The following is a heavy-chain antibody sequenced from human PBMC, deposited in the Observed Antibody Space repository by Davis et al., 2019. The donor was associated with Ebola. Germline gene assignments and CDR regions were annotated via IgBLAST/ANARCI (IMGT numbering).Heavy chain of an antibody. D-gene: IGHD1-20*01. CDR1: GGSISSYY. CDR3: ARYNWHFGGFDP. Sequence: MPSETLSLTCTVSGGSISSYYWSWIRQPPGKGLEWIGYVYHTGSTSYSPSLKSRVTISVDTSQNQFSLKLSSVTAADTAVYYCARYNWHFGGFDPWGQGTLVTVSS. CDR2: VYHTGST. J-gene: IGHJ5*02. V-gene: IGHV4-59*01.